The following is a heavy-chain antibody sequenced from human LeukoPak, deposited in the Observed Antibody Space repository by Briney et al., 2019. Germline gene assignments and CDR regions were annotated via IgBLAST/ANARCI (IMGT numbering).Heavy chain of an antibody. V-gene: IGHV1-2*02. CDR2: INPNSGGT. CDR3: ARFEYSSSNGAFDI. CDR1: GYTFTGYY. Sequence: ASVKVSCKASGYTFTGYYMHWVRQAPGQGLEWMGWINPNSGGTNYAQKFQGRVTMTRDTSISTAYMELSRLRSDDTAVYYCARFEYSSSNGAFDIWGQGTMVTVSS. J-gene: IGHJ3*02. D-gene: IGHD6-6*01.